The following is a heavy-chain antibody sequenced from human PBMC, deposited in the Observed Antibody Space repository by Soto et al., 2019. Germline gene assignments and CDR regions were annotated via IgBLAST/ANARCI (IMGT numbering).Heavy chain of an antibody. CDR3: ARDGGGLGY. CDR1: GFTFSDYR. CDR2: IEGDGSGT. Sequence: EVQLVESGGGLVQPGGSVRLSCVVSGFTFSDYRMHWVRQAPGKGLVWVSRIEGDGSGTTYADSVKGRFTISRDNAKNTLYLQMNGLSGEDTATYYCARDGGGLGYWGQGTLVTVSS. D-gene: IGHD3-10*01. J-gene: IGHJ4*02. V-gene: IGHV3-74*01.